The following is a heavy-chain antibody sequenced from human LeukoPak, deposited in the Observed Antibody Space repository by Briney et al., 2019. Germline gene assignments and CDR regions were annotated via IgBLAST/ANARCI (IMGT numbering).Heavy chain of an antibody. D-gene: IGHD2-15*01. CDR1: GFTFSSYA. J-gene: IGHJ5*02. V-gene: IGHV3-30-3*01. Sequence: PGGSLRLSCAASGFTFSSYAMQWVRQAPGKGLEWVAVISYDGSNKYYADSVKGRFTISRDNSKNTLYLQMNSLRAEDTAVYYCARGRYCSGGSCYSGNWFDPWGQGTLVTVSS. CDR2: ISYDGSNK. CDR3: ARGRYCSGGSCYSGNWFDP.